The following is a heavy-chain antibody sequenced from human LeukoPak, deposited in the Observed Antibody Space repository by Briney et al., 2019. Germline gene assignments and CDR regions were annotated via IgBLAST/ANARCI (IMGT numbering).Heavy chain of an antibody. CDR1: GYSISSGYY. CDR3: ARGVSQLGSEFILWFGEPTSYYYYMDV. V-gene: IGHV4-38-2*02. J-gene: IGHJ6*03. D-gene: IGHD3-10*01. CDR2: IYHSGST. Sequence: SETLSLTCTVSGYSISSGYYWGWIRQPPGKGLEWIGSIYHSGSTYYNPSLKSRVTISVDTSKNQFSLKLSSVTAADAAVYYCARGVSQLGSEFILWFGEPTSYYYYMDVWGKGTTVTISS.